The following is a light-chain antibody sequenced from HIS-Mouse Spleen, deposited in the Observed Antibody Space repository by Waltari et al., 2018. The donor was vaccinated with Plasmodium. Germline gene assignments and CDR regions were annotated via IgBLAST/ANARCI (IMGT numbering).Light chain of an antibody. V-gene: IGKV1-5*03. CDR3: QQYNSYSWT. CDR1: QSISSR. Sequence: EIQMTQSPSTLSASVGDRVTITCRASQSISSRLAWYQQKPGKAPKLLIYKASSLESGVPSRFSGSGSGTEFTLTISSLQPDDFATYYCQQYNSYSWTFGQGTKVEIK. CDR2: KAS. J-gene: IGKJ1*01.